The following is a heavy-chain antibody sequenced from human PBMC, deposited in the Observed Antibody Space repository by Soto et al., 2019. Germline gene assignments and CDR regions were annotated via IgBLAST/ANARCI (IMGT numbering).Heavy chain of an antibody. J-gene: IGHJ6*03. Sequence: EVQLLESGGGLVQPGGSLRLSCAASGFTFSSYAMSWVRQAPGKGLEWVSAISGSGGSTYYADSVKGRFTISRDNSKNTLYLQRNSLRAEDTAVYYCAKDGGYCSGGSCSLLRYYYYYMDVWGKGTTVTVSS. CDR1: GFTFSSYA. D-gene: IGHD2-15*01. CDR2: ISGSGGST. V-gene: IGHV3-23*01. CDR3: AKDGGYCSGGSCSLLRYYYYYMDV.